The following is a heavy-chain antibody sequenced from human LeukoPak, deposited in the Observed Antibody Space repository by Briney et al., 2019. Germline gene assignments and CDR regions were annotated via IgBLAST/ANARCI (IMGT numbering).Heavy chain of an antibody. V-gene: IGHV1-2*06. CDR1: GYTFTGYY. Sequence: ASVKVSCKASGYTFTGYYMHWVRQAPGQGLEWMGRINPNSGGTNYAQKFQGRVTMTRDTSISTAYMELSRLRSDDTAVYYCARDGSGWYLSRAFDIWGQGTMVTVSS. J-gene: IGHJ3*02. CDR2: INPNSGGT. D-gene: IGHD6-19*01. CDR3: ARDGSGWYLSRAFDI.